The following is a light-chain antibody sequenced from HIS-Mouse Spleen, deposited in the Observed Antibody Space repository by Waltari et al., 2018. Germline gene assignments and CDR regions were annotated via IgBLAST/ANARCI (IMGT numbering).Light chain of an antibody. CDR2: AAF. CDR1: QSISSY. J-gene: IGKJ2*01. Sequence: DIQMTQSPSSLSASVGDRFTITCRASQSISSYLNWYQQKPGKAPNLLIYAAFSLQSGVPSRFSGSGSGTDFTLTISSLQPEDFATYYCQQSYSTPNTFGQGTKLEIK. CDR3: QQSYSTPNT. V-gene: IGKV1-39*01.